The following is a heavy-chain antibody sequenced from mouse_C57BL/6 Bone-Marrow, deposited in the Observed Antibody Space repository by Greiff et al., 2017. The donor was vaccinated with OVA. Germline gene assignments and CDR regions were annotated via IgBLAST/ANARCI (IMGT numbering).Heavy chain of an antibody. CDR3: ARLDYGAWFAY. J-gene: IGHJ3*01. CDR2: ISDGGSYT. Sequence: DVLLVESGGGLVKPGGSLKLSCAASGFTFSSYAMSWVRQTPEKRLEWVATISDGGSYTYYPDNVKGRFTIARDNAKNNLYLQMSHLKSEDTAMYYCARLDYGAWFAYWGQGTLVTVSA. CDR1: GFTFSSYA. V-gene: IGHV5-4*01. D-gene: IGHD1-1*01.